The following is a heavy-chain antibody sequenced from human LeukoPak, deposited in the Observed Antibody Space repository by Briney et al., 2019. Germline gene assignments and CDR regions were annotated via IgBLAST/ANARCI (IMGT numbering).Heavy chain of an antibody. Sequence: AGGSLRLSCAASGFTFSSSWMSWVRQAPGKGLEWVANIKQDGSEKYYVDSVKGRFTISRDNAKNSLYLQMNSLRAEDTAVYYCARPVDYNAGDYWGQGTLVTVSS. CDR2: IKQDGSEK. CDR3: ARPVDYNAGDY. V-gene: IGHV3-7*01. J-gene: IGHJ4*02. D-gene: IGHD5-12*01. CDR1: GFTFSSSW.